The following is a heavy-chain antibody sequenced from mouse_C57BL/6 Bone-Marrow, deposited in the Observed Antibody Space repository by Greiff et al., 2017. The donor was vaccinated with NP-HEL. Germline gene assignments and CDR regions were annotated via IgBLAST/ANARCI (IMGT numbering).Heavy chain of an antibody. CDR3: ARSSLYGSSYRWYFDV. D-gene: IGHD1-1*01. J-gene: IGHJ1*03. Sequence: VKLQESGAELARPGASVKMSCKASGYTFTSYTMHWVKQRPGQGLEWIGYINPSSGYTKYNQKFKDKATLTADKSSSTAYMQLSSLTSEDSAVYYCARSSLYGSSYRWYFDVWGTGTTVTVSS. CDR1: GYTFTSYT. V-gene: IGHV1-4*01. CDR2: INPSSGYT.